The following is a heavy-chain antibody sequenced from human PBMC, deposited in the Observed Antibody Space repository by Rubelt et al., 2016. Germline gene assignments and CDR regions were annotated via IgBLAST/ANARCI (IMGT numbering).Heavy chain of an antibody. V-gene: IGHV3-23*04. CDR2: ISGGAHAS. Sequence: VEFGGGLAQPGGSLRLSCAASGFTFSSYGMSWVRQAPGEGPEWVSSISGGAHASYYGESVKGRFTISRDNSKNSLYLQMDTLRVEDTAVYYCARDGEAPGVYFDLWGRGTLVTVSS. CDR1: GFTFSSYG. D-gene: IGHD2-21*01. J-gene: IGHJ2*01. CDR3: ARDGEAPGVYFDL.